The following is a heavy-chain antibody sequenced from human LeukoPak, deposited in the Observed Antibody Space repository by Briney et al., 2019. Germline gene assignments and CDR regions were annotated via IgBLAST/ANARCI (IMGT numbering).Heavy chain of an antibody. D-gene: IGHD3-22*01. CDR3: GRLGGYYFDY. J-gene: IGHJ4*02. Sequence: PSETLSLTCTVSGGSISSYCWRRLRQPAPKQLVGIGRVYISGKTSYKPPLPSRVTISVDTPNNQSSLQLTTLTAAAAAADYCGRLGGYYFDYWGQGTLAAVSS. CDR1: GGSISSYC. V-gene: IGHV4-4*07. CDR2: VYISGKT.